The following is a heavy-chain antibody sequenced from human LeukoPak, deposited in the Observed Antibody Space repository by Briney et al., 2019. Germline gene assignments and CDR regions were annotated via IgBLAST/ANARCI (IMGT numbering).Heavy chain of an antibody. J-gene: IGHJ4*02. V-gene: IGHV4-39*01. CDR2: IYFGGNT. Sequence: SETLSLTCTISGGSISSISFYWGWIRQPPEKGLEWIGNIYFGGNTYYNPSLKGRVTISVDTSKNQFSLKLSSVTAADTAVYYCASINTGYNSGYYNYWGQGTLVTVSS. D-gene: IGHD6-19*01. CDR3: ASINTGYNSGYYNY. CDR1: GGSISSISFY.